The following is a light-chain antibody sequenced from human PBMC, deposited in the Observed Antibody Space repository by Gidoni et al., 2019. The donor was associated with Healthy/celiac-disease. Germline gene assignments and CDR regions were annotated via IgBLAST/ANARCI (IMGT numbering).Light chain of an antibody. Sequence: EIGFTQSTVTLSLSPGERAPLACRASQSVSSSYLPWYQQKPGLAPRLLIYGASSRATGIPDRFSGSGSGADFTLTISRLEPEEFAVYYCQQKVNGSSPFTFGPGTKVDIK. CDR2: GAS. CDR1: QSVSSSY. J-gene: IGKJ3*01. CDR3: QQKVNGSSPFT. V-gene: IGKV3-20*01.